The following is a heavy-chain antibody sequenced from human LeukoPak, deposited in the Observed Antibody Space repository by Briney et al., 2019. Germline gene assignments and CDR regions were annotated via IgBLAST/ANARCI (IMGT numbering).Heavy chain of an antibody. V-gene: IGHV3-23*01. CDR1: GLTFSNYN. D-gene: IGHD2-2*01. CDR2: ISGSGGST. Sequence: GGSLRLSCVASGLTFSNYNMHWVRQAPGKGLEWVSAISGSGGSTYYADSVKGRFTISRDNSKNTLYLQMNSLRAEDTAVYYCAKDLGFIVVVPAAMQDNWFDPWGQGTLVTVSS. CDR3: AKDLGFIVVVPAAMQDNWFDP. J-gene: IGHJ5*02.